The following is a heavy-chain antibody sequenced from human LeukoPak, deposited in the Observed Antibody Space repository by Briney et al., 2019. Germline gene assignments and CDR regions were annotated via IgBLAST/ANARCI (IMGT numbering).Heavy chain of an antibody. CDR2: IYTSGST. CDR3: ARDPLGATTAYIDY. Sequence: SETLSLTCTVSGGSISSYYWSWIRQPAGKGLEWIGRIYTSGSTNYNPSLKSRVTMSVDTSKNQFSLKLSSVTAADTAVYYCARDPLGATTAYIDYWGQGTLVTVSS. CDR1: GGSISSYY. V-gene: IGHV4-4*07. J-gene: IGHJ4*02. D-gene: IGHD1-26*01.